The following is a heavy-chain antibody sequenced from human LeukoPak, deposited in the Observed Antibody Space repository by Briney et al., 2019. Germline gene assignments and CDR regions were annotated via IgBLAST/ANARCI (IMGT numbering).Heavy chain of an antibody. V-gene: IGHV4-39*01. CDR1: GGSISSSSYY. CDR2: IYYSGST. Sequence: PSETLSLTCTVSGGSISSSSYYWGWIRQPPGKGLEWIGSIYYSGSTYYNPSLKSRVTISVDTSKNQFSLKLSSVIAADTAVYYCARQRIAVAGTPLTVYYYMDVWGKGTTVTVSS. CDR3: ARQRIAVAGTPLTVYYYMDV. J-gene: IGHJ6*03. D-gene: IGHD6-19*01.